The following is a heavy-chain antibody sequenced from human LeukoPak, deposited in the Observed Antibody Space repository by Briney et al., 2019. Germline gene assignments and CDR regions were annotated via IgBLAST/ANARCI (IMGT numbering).Heavy chain of an antibody. CDR2: IWYDGSKN. Sequence: GGSLRLSCAASGFTFSSHGMHWVRQAPGKVLEWVGLIWYDGSKNYYGDFVKGRFTISRDNSKNTLYLEMHSLRAEDTAVYYCMRASRGWYFDYWGQGTLVTVSS. J-gene: IGHJ4*02. V-gene: IGHV3-33*01. D-gene: IGHD6-19*01. CDR1: GFTFSSHG. CDR3: MRASRGWYFDY.